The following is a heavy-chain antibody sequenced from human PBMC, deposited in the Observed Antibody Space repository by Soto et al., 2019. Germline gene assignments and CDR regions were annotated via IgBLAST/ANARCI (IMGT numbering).Heavy chain of an antibody. CDR1: GYRVTSYW. CDR3: ARMNSSGWYYYYYGMDV. J-gene: IGHJ6*02. CDR2: IYPGDSDT. Sequence: LGECLKIDCRSCGYRVTSYWIGLLRPLPGKGLEWMGIIYPGDSDTRYSPSFQGQVTISADKSISTAYLQWSSLKASDTAMYYCARMNSSGWYYYYYGMDVWGQGTKVTVSS. V-gene: IGHV5-51*01. D-gene: IGHD6-19*01.